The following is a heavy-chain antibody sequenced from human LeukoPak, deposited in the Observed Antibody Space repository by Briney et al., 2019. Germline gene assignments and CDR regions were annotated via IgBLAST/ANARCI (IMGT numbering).Heavy chain of an antibody. CDR2: ISGSGGST. D-gene: IGHD2-2*01. CDR1: GFTFSSYA. CDR3: TRIVVVPAAKTGAFDI. J-gene: IGHJ3*02. Sequence: GGSLRLSCAASGFTFSSYAMSWVRQAPGKGLEWVSAISGSGGSTYYADSVKGWFTMSRDNCLNTLYLQMNSLRAEDTAVYYCTRIVVVPAAKTGAFDIWGQGTMVTVSS. V-gene: IGHV3-23*01.